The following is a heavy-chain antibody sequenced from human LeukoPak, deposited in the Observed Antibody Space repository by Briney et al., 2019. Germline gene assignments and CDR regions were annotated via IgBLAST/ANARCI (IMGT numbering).Heavy chain of an antibody. CDR2: ISYDGSNK. Sequence: PGGSLRLSCAASGFTFSSYAMHWVRQAPGKGLEWVAVISYDGSNKYYADSVKGRFTISRDNSKNTLYLQMNSLRAEDTAVYYCAKGGIAAAGLLPLDYWGQGTLVTVSS. V-gene: IGHV3-30-3*01. CDR3: AKGGIAAAGLLPLDY. D-gene: IGHD6-13*01. CDR1: GFTFSSYA. J-gene: IGHJ4*02.